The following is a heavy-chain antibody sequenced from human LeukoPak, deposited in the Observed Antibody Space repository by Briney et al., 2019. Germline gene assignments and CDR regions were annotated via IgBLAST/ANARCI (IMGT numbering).Heavy chain of an antibody. Sequence: SVKVSCKASGYTFTGYYMHWVRQAPGQGLEWMGWINPNSGGTNYAQKFQGRVTMTRDTSISTAYMELSRLRSDDTAVYYCARAQCCSGGSCYSGFDYWGQGTLVTVSS. D-gene: IGHD2-15*01. CDR1: GYTFTGYY. CDR3: ARAQCCSGGSCYSGFDY. CDR2: INPNSGGT. J-gene: IGHJ4*02. V-gene: IGHV1-2*02.